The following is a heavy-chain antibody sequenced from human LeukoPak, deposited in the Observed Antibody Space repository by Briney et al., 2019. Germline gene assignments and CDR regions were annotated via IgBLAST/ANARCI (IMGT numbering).Heavy chain of an antibody. CDR3: ARVPAAGTLDY. CDR2: INHSGST. V-gene: IGHV4-34*01. J-gene: IGHJ4*02. D-gene: IGHD6-13*01. CDR1: GGSFSGYY. Sequence: SETLSLTCAVYGGSFSGYYWSWIRQPPGKGLEWIGEINHSGSTNYNPSLKSRVTISVDTSKNQFSLKLSSVTAAVTAVYYCARVPAAGTLDYWGQGTLVTVSS.